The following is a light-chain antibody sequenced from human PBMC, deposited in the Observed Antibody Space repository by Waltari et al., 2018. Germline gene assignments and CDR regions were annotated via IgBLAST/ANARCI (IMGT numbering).Light chain of an antibody. CDR3: QSYHAGNPWV. V-gene: IGLV6-57*03. CDR1: SGSIASNY. Sequence: NFMLTQPHSVSESPGRTVTISCTRSSGSIASNYVQWYQQRPGSAPTTVIYDDDQRPSGFPDRFSGSIDSSSNSASLTISGLKTEDEADYYCQSYHAGNPWVFGGGTRLTVV. J-gene: IGLJ3*02. CDR2: DDD.